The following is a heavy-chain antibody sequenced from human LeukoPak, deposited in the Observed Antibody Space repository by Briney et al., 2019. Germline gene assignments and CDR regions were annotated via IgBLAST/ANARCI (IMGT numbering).Heavy chain of an antibody. Sequence: GXSLXXSXAASGFTFSSYAMSWVRQAPGKGLEWVSAISGSGGSTYYADSVKGRFTISRDNSKNTLYLQMNSLRAEDTAVYYXXXXXXXXXXXXSCXXXXYWGQGTLXTVSS. J-gene: IGHJ4*02. D-gene: IGHD2-15*01. CDR3: XXXXXXXXXXXSCXXXXY. CDR2: ISGSGGST. V-gene: IGHV3-23*01. CDR1: GFTFSSYA.